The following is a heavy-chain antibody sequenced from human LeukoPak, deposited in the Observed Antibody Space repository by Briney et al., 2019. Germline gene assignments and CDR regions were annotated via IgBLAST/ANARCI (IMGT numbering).Heavy chain of an antibody. J-gene: IGHJ4*02. D-gene: IGHD1-20*01. CDR1: GFIFDDYG. CDR2: INWNGGST. Sequence: VGSLTVSCAATGFIFDDYGMTGVGQPGWRGLEWVSGINWNGGSTGYADAVKGRFTISRDNAKNSLSLQMNSLRAEDTALYYCARGNNWVDYWGQGILVTVSS. V-gene: IGHV3-20*04. CDR3: ARGNNWVDY.